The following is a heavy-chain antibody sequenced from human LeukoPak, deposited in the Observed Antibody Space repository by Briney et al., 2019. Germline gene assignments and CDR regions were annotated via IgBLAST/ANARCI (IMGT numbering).Heavy chain of an antibody. J-gene: IGHJ4*02. D-gene: IGHD3-9*01. CDR3: ARGATGYSHYFDC. Sequence: KASETLSLTCTVSGGSISSYYWSWIRQPPGKGLEWIGYIYYSGSTNYNPSLKSRVTISVDTSKNQFSLKLSSVTAADTAVYYCARGATGYSHYFDCWGQGTLVTVSS. V-gene: IGHV4-59*01. CDR2: IYYSGST. CDR1: GGSISSYY.